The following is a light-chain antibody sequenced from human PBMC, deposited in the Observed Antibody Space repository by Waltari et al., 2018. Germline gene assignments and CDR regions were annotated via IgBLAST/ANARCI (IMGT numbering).Light chain of an antibody. CDR3: CSYAGSYTWV. V-gene: IGLV2-11*01. CDR2: DVT. J-gene: IGLJ3*02. CDR1: TNDLVRSNH. Sequence: SALTQPRSVSGSPGQAGTISCTGTTNDLVRSNHVSWYQQHPGKAPKLIILDVTKRPSGVPDRLSGSKSGNTASLTISGLRAEDEAEYYCCSYAGSYTWVFGGGTKLTVV.